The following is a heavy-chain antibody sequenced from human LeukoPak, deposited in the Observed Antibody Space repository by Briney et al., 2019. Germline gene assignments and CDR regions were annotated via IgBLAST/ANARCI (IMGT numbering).Heavy chain of an antibody. V-gene: IGHV1-69*04. J-gene: IGHJ6*02. Sequence: ASVKVSCKASGGTFSSYATSWVRQAPRQGLEWMGRIIPILGIANYAQKFQGRVTITADKSTSTAYMELSSLRSEDTAVYYCARVQYSSSSGRRYYYYGMDVWGQGTTVTVSS. CDR3: ARVQYSSSSGRRYYYYGMDV. CDR1: GGTFSSYA. D-gene: IGHD6-6*01. CDR2: IIPILGIA.